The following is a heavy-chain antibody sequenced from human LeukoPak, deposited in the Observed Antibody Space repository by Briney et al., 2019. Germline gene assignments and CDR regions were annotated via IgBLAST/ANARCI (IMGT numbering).Heavy chain of an antibody. J-gene: IGHJ4*02. Sequence: QPGGSLRLSCAASGFTFSSYEMNWVRQAPGKGPEWVSYISSSGSTIYYADSVKGRFTISRDNAKNSLYLQMNSLRAEDTAVYYCAREGSFTFGGVIVSPYWGQGTLVTVSS. CDR3: AREGSFTFGGVIVSPY. D-gene: IGHD3-16*02. V-gene: IGHV3-48*03. CDR1: GFTFSSYE. CDR2: ISSSGSTI.